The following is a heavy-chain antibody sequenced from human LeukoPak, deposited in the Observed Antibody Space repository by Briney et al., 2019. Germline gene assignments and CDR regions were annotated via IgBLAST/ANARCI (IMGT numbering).Heavy chain of an antibody. CDR2: ISSSSSSTI. CDR1: GFTFSSYS. V-gene: IGHV3-48*02. J-gene: IGHJ3*02. CDR3: ASLCGGDCSLINFDI. D-gene: IGHD2-21*01. Sequence: PGGSLRLSCAASGFTFSSYSMNWVRQAPGKGLEWVSYISSSSSSTISYADSVKGRFTISRDNAKNSLYLQMNSLRDEDTAVYYCASLCGGDCSLINFDIWGQGTMVTVSS.